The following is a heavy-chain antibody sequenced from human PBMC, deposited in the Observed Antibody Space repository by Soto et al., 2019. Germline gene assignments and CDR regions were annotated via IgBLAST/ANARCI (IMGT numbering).Heavy chain of an antibody. CDR1: GFTFTRYS. CDR3: ARESEDLTPNFGY. Sequence: GGSLRLSCAASGFTFTRYSMNWVRQAPGKGLEWVSSISSTTNYIYYGDSMKGRFTISRDNAKNSLYLEMNSLRAEDTAVYYCARESEDLTPNFGYWGQGTQVTVSS. V-gene: IGHV3-21*06. CDR2: ISSTTNYI. J-gene: IGHJ4*02.